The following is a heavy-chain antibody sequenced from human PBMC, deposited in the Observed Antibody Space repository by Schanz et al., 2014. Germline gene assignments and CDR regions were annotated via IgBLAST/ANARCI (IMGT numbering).Heavy chain of an antibody. CDR1: GFTFSNYS. CDR2: IYTDGST. V-gene: IGHV3-66*01. D-gene: IGHD2-2*01. Sequence: VQLVESGGGLVKPGGSLRLSCAASGFTFSNYSMNWVRQAPGKGLEWVSIIYTDGSTYYADSVRDRFTISRDNSKNMLYLQINNLRAEDTAVYYCAKVAPAATYLDSWGLGTLVTVSS. CDR3: AKVAPAATYLDS. J-gene: IGHJ4*02.